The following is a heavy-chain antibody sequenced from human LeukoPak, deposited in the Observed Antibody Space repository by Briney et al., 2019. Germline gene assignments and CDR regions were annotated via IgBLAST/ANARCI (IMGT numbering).Heavy chain of an antibody. CDR2: IYTSGST. CDR1: GGSISSGSYY. Sequence: PSQTLSLTCTVSGGSISSGSYYWSWIRQPAGKGLEWIGRIYTSGSTNYNPSLKSRVTISVDTSKNQFSLKLSSVTAADTAVYYRARWDVWGQGTTVTVSS. CDR3: ARWDV. J-gene: IGHJ6*02. V-gene: IGHV4-61*02.